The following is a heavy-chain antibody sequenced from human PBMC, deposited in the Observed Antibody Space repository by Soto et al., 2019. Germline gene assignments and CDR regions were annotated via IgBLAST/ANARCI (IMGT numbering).Heavy chain of an antibody. Sequence: QVQLVQSGAEVKKPGASVKVSCKASGYTFTNFGISWVRQAPGQGLEWMGWISAYNGNTIYPQKFQGRVTITTDTATSTAYMELRGLRSDDTAVYYSARGGTPIDSLGQGTLVTVSS. J-gene: IGHJ4*02. V-gene: IGHV1-18*01. CDR1: GYTFTNFG. CDR3: ARGGTPIDS. D-gene: IGHD3-16*01. CDR2: ISAYNGNT.